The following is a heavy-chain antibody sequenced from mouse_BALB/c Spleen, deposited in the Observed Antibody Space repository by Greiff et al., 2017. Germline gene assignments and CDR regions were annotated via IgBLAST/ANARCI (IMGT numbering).Heavy chain of an antibody. J-gene: IGHJ2*01. CDR1: GYTFTDYN. D-gene: IGHD2-13*01. Sequence: VQLKESGPELVKPGASVKISCKASGYTFTDYNMHWVKQSHGKSLEWIGYIYPYNGGTGYNQKFKSKATLTVDNSSSTAYMELRSLTSEDSAVYYCARGGYFDGENFDYWGQGTTLTVSS. CDR2: IYPYNGGT. V-gene: IGHV1S29*02. CDR3: ARGGYFDGENFDY.